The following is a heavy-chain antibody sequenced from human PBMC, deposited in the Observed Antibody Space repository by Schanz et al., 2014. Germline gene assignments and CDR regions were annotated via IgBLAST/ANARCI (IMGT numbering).Heavy chain of an antibody. CDR3: ARHGGYYDVLNSFDI. CDR2: VYFSGTP. Sequence: QLQLQESGPGLVKPSETLSLTCTVSGGSISSGESYWGWIRQSPEEGLQYIGSVYFSGTPAYSPSLKGRVTISVDTSKNQFSLMLTSVTAADTAVYFCARHGGYYDVLNSFDIWGQGTLVTVSS. V-gene: IGHV4-39*01. CDR1: GGSISSGESY. J-gene: IGHJ5*02. D-gene: IGHD3-16*01.